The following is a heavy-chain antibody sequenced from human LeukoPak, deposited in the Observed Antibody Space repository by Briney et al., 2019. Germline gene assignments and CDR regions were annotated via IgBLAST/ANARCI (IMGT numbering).Heavy chain of an antibody. J-gene: IGHJ4*02. Sequence: SVKVSSKASGGTFSSYAISWVRQAPGQGLEWMGGIIPIFGTANYAQKFQGRVTITADESTSTAYMELSSLRSEDTAVYCCARDGCGGDCYSSGFDYWGQGTLVTVSS. CDR3: ARDGCGGDCYSSGFDY. V-gene: IGHV1-69*01. D-gene: IGHD2-21*02. CDR2: IIPIFGTA. CDR1: GGTFSSYA.